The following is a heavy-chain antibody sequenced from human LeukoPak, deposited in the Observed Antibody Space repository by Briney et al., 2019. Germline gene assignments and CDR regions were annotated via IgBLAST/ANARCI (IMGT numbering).Heavy chain of an antibody. D-gene: IGHD5-24*01. J-gene: IGHJ5*02. V-gene: IGHV3-23*01. Sequence: PGGSLRLSCAASGFTFSSYAMSWVRQAPGKGLEWVSAISGSGGSTYCADSVKGRFTISRDNSKNTLYLQMNSLRAEDTAVYYCASKRRDGYITWGQGTLVTVSS. CDR1: GFTFSSYA. CDR2: ISGSGGST. CDR3: ASKRRDGYIT.